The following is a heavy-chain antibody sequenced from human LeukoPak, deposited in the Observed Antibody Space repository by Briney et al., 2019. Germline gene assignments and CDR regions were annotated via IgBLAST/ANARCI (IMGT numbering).Heavy chain of an antibody. D-gene: IGHD2-21*02. CDR1: GYFISSGFY. V-gene: IGHV4-38-2*02. CDR2: IYHSGGT. J-gene: IGHJ6*02. CDR3: ARAGEYCGDDCHLEYYYGLDV. Sequence: PSETLSLTCTVFGYFISSGFYWGWIRQPPGKGLEWIGSIYHSGGTDYNESLKSRVTITVDTSQNQISLKLRSVTAADTAVYYCARAGEYCGDDCHLEYYYGLDVWGQGTTVTVSS.